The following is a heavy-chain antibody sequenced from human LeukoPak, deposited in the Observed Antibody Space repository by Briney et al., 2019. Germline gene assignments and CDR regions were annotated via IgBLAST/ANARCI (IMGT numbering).Heavy chain of an antibody. V-gene: IGHV1-2*02. D-gene: IGHD1-1*01. CDR3: ARIATSRFVSTTWFDP. CDR2: INPNSGGT. CDR1: GYTFTGYY. J-gene: IGHJ5*02. Sequence: ASVKVSCKASGYTFTGYYMHWVRQAPGQGLEWMGWINPNSGGTNYAQKFQSRVTMTRDTSTSTVYMELSSLRSEDTAVYYCARIATSRFVSTTWFDPWGQGTLVTVSS.